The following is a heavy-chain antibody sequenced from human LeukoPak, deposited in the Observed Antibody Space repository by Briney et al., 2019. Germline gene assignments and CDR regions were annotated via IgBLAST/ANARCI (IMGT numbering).Heavy chain of an antibody. J-gene: IGHJ6*03. CDR3: ARGGWVVAARFHYYYYMDV. CDR2: INPNSGGT. D-gene: IGHD2-15*01. CDR1: GYTFTGYY. Sequence: ASVKVSCKASGYTFTGYYMHWVRQAPGQGLEWMGWINPNSGGTNYAQKFQGRVTMTRDTSISTAYMELSSLRSEDTAVYYCARGGWVVAARFHYYYYMDVWGKGTTVTISS. V-gene: IGHV1-2*02.